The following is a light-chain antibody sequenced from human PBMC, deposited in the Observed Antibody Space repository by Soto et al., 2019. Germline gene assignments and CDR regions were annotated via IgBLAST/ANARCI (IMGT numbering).Light chain of an antibody. V-gene: IGKV2-28*01. Sequence: DIVMTQSPLSLPVTPGEPASISVRSSQSLLSSNGYNYLDWYLQKPGQSPQLLIYLGSNRASGVPDRFSGSGSGTDFTLEISRVEAEDVGIYHCMQALRAPPTFGQGTKVDIK. CDR2: LGS. CDR1: QSLLSSNGYNY. CDR3: MQALRAPPT. J-gene: IGKJ1*01.